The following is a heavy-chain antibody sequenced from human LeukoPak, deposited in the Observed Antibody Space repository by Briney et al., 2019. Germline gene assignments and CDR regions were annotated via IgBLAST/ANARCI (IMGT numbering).Heavy chain of an antibody. Sequence: GGSLRLSCAASGFTFSSYNMNWVRQAPGKGLERVSYISSSSNTIYYADSVKGRFTISRDNAKNSLYLQMNSLRVEDTAVYYCARDMVTRRRIAAAAPPFGYWGQGTLVTVSS. V-gene: IGHV3-48*04. CDR3: ARDMVTRRRIAAAAPPFGY. CDR2: ISSSSNTI. CDR1: GFTFSSYN. D-gene: IGHD6-13*01. J-gene: IGHJ4*02.